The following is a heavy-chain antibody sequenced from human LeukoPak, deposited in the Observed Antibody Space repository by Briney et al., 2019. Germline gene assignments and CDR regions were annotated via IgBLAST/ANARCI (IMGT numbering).Heavy chain of an antibody. CDR3: TTNDAFDI. Sequence: GGSLRLSCAASGFSFSNAWMSWVRQASGKGLEWVGRSKRSGGTTELAAPVKGRFTISRDDSKKTLYLQMSSLKTEDTAVYYCTTNDAFDIWGQGTMVTVSS. CDR2: SKRSGGTT. V-gene: IGHV3-15*01. CDR1: GFSFSNAW. J-gene: IGHJ3*02.